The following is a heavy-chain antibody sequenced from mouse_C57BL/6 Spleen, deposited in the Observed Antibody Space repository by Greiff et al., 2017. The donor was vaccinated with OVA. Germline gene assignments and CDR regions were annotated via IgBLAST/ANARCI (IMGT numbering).Heavy chain of an antibody. D-gene: IGHD1-1*01. V-gene: IGHV1-50*01. CDR3: ARGGDYYGSPYWYFDV. CDR1: GYTFTSYW. J-gene: IGHJ1*03. CDR2: IDPSDSYT. Sequence: QVQLQQPGAELVKPGASVKLSCKASGYTFTSYWMQWVKQRPGQGLEWIGEIDPSDSYTNYNQKFKGKATLTVDTSSSTAYMQLSSLTSEDSAVYYGARGGDYYGSPYWYFDVWGTGTTVTVSS.